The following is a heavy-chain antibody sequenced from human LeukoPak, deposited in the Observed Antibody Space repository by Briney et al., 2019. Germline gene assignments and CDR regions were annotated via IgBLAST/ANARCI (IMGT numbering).Heavy chain of an antibody. CDR1: GLSVSSNY. V-gene: IGHV3-66*02. Sequence: GGSLRLSCAASGLSVSSNYMSWARQAPGKGLEWVSVLYSDGTTYYADSAKGRFTISRDNSKNTLYLQMNSLRAEDTAVYYCVRGMGVSMLYYFDYWGQGTLVTVSS. D-gene: IGHD3-10*01. CDR2: LYSDGTT. J-gene: IGHJ4*02. CDR3: VRGMGVSMLYYFDY.